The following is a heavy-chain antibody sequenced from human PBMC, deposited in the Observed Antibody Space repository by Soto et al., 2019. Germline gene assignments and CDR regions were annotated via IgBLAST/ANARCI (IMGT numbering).Heavy chain of an antibody. CDR3: ARVWRYGDYGDAVDI. J-gene: IGHJ3*02. Sequence: EVQLVESGGGLVQPGGSLRLSCAASGFTVSSNYMSWVRQAPGKGLEWVSVIYSGGSTYYADSVKGRFTISRHNSKNTLYLQMNSLRAEDTAVYYCARVWRYGDYGDAVDIWGKGTMVTVSS. V-gene: IGHV3-53*04. D-gene: IGHD4-17*01. CDR2: IYSGGST. CDR1: GFTVSSNY.